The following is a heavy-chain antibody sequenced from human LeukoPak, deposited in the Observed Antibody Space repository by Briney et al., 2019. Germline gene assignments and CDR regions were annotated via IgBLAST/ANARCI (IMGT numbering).Heavy chain of an antibody. J-gene: IGHJ4*02. CDR2: IIPIFGTA. Sequence: GASVKVSCKASGGTFSSYAISWVRQAPGQGLEWMGGIIPIFGTANYAQKFQGRVTITTDESTSTAYMELSSLRSEDTAVYYCARTTSKIRFLDWYYFDYWGQGTLVTVSS. CDR3: ARTTSKIRFLDWYYFDY. V-gene: IGHV1-69*05. D-gene: IGHD3-3*01. CDR1: GGTFSSYA.